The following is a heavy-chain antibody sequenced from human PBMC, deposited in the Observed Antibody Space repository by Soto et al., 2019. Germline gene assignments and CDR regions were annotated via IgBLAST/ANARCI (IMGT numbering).Heavy chain of an antibody. D-gene: IGHD2-15*01. J-gene: IGHJ4*02. CDR2: INAGNGNT. V-gene: IGHV1-3*01. CDR3: ARDLGGWPDY. Sequence: ASVKVSCKASGYTFTSYDINWVRQAPGQRLEWMGWINAGNGNTKYSQKFQGRVTITRDTSASTAYMELSSLRSEDTAVYYCARDLGGWPDYWGQGTLVTVSS. CDR1: GYTFTSYD.